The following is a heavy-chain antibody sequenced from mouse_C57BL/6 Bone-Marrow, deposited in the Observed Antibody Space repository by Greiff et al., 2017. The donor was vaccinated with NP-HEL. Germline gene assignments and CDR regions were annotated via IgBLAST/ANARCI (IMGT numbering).Heavy chain of an antibody. CDR3: ARGRYDYDGGYYFDY. CDR1: GFNIKNTY. D-gene: IGHD2-4*01. J-gene: IGHJ2*01. Sequence: VQLQQSVAELVRPGASVKLSCTASGFNIKNTYMHWVKQRPEQGLEWIGRIDPANGNTKYAPKFQGKATITADTSSNTAYLQHSSLTSEDTAIYYCARGRYDYDGGYYFDYWGQGTTLTVSS. V-gene: IGHV14-3*01. CDR2: IDPANGNT.